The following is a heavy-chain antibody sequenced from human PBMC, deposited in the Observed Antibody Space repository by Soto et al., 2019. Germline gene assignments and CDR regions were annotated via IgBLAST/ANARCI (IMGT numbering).Heavy chain of an antibody. V-gene: IGHV2-5*02. Sequence: QITLKESGPTLVKPTQTLTLTCTFSAFSLSTGGVGVGWIRQPPGKALEWLALIYWDDDKRYSPSLRSRLTITKDNSKNPVVLTMTNMDPVDTATYYCIQSRCGGDCLQSYAAYYYYGMDVWGQGTTVTVSS. J-gene: IGHJ6*02. CDR3: IQSRCGGDCLQSYAAYYYYGMDV. CDR1: AFSLSTGGVG. D-gene: IGHD2-21*02. CDR2: IYWDDDK.